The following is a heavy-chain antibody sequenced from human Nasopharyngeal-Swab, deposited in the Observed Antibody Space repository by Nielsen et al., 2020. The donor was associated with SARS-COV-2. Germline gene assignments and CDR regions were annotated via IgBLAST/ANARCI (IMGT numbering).Heavy chain of an antibody. J-gene: IGHJ3*02. D-gene: IGHD2-2*01. CDR1: GFTFSSYA. V-gene: IGHV3-23*01. CDR2: ISGSGGST. CDR3: AKDLGYCSSTSCRPADAFDI. Sequence: GGSLRLSCAASGFTFSSYAMSWVRQAPGKGLEWASAISGSGGSTYYADSVKGRFTISRDNSKNTLYLQMNSLRAEDTAVYYCAKDLGYCSSTSCRPADAFDIWGQGTMVTVSS.